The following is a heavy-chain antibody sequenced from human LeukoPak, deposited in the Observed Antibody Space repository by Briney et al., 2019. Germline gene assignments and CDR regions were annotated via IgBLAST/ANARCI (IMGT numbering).Heavy chain of an antibody. Sequence: SETLSLTCTVSGGSISGYYWSWIRQPPGKGLEWIGYVYNRGSTNYNPSLKSRVTISVDTSKNRFSLKLSSVTAADTAVYYCASGGDMRYFDYWGQGTLVTVSS. CDR3: ASGGDMRYFDY. D-gene: IGHD2-21*02. V-gene: IGHV4-59*01. CDR2: VYNRGST. CDR1: GGSISGYY. J-gene: IGHJ4*02.